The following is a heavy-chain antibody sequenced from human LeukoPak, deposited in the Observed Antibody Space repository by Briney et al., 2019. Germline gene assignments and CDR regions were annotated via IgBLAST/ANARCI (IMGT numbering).Heavy chain of an antibody. V-gene: IGHV3-33*06. CDR3: VKGFNWYFDL. J-gene: IGHJ2*01. CDR1: GFSFSDYG. Sequence: GGSLRLSCAASGFSFSDYGVHWVRQAPGKGLEWVAVIWYDGSIKYYADSVKGRFTISRDNSRNTVYLQMNSLRAEDTAVYYCVKGFNWYFDLWGRGTLVTVFS. CDR2: IWYDGSIK.